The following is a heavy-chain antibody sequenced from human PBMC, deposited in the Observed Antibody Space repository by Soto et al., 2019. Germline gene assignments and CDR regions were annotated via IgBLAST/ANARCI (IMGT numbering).Heavy chain of an antibody. V-gene: IGHV4-59*01. CDR2: IYYSGST. CDR3: ARSGAGYYDSSGYDY. D-gene: IGHD3-22*01. J-gene: IGHJ4*02. Sequence: SETLSLTCTVSGGSISSYYWSWIRQPPGKGLEWIGYIYYSGSTNYNPSLKSRVTISVDTSKNQFSLKLSSVTAADTAVYYCARSGAGYYDSSGYDYWGQGTLVTVSS. CDR1: GGSISSYY.